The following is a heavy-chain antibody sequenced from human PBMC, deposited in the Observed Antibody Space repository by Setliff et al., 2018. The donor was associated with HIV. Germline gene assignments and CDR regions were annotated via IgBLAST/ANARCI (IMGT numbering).Heavy chain of an antibody. D-gene: IGHD1-26*01. CDR3: ARNREGALDF. Sequence: ASVKVSCKASGYGFAGYHMHWVRQAPGEGLEWMGWINPYTGVTHYIQRFQGRVTMTRDTSTSTVYLDLSGLTSDDTAVYYCARNREGALDFWGQGTLVTVSS. J-gene: IGHJ4*02. V-gene: IGHV1-2*02. CDR2: INPYTGVT. CDR1: GYGFAGYH.